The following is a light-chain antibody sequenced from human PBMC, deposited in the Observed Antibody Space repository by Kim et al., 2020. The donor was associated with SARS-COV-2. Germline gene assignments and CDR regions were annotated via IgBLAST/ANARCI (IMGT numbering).Light chain of an antibody. J-gene: IGKJ1*01. Sequence: DIQMTQSPSSLSASVGDRVTITCRASQDISNYLAWFQLKPGKAPKLLIYAASALQPGVPSRFSGSGSGTDFTLTVTSLQPEDVATYYCQKCDSAPWTFGQGTKADIK. CDR2: AAS. CDR3: QKCDSAPWT. V-gene: IGKV1-27*01. CDR1: QDISNY.